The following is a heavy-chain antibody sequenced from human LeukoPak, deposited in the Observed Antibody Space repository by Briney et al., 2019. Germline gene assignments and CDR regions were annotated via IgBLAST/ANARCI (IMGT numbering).Heavy chain of an antibody. D-gene: IGHD6-25*01. CDR1: GFTFTDYS. CDR2: ISTVSTYT. V-gene: IGHV3-21*01. Sequence: GGSLRLSCAPSGFTFTDYSMNWVRQAPGKGLEWVAHISTVSTYTHYTDSVKGRFTISRDNRKNLLYLQMSSLGAEDTAVYYCARDGSGFYHYYYMDVWGKGTTVTVS. CDR3: ARDGSGFYHYYYMDV. J-gene: IGHJ6*03.